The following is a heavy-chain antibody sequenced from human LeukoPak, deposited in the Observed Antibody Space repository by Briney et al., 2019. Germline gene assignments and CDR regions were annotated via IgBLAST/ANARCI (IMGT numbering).Heavy chain of an antibody. CDR1: GYTFTSYD. CDR2: MNPNSGNT. D-gene: IGHD6-6*01. V-gene: IGHV1-8*03. CDR3: ALAARYRWLSIYYFDY. Sequence: GASVKVSCKASGYTFTSYDINWVRQATGQGLEWMGWMNPNSGNTGYAQKFQGRVTITRNTSISTAYMELSSLRSEDTAVYYCALAARYRWLSIYYFDYWGQGTLVTVSS. J-gene: IGHJ4*02.